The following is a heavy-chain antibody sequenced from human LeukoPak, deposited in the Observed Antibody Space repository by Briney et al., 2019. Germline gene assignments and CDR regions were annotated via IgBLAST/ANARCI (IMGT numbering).Heavy chain of an antibody. CDR2: MNPKSGNT. CDR1: GYTFTSYD. D-gene: IGHD3-9*01. J-gene: IGHJ5*02. V-gene: IGHV1-8*01. CDR3: ARGFNGYYDILTGYYSNWFDP. Sequence: ASVKVSCKASGYTFTSYDINWVRQATGQGLEWMGWMNPKSGNTGYAQKFQGRVTMTRNTSISTAYMELSSLRSEDTAVYYCARGFNGYYDILTGYYSNWFDPWGQGTLVTVSS.